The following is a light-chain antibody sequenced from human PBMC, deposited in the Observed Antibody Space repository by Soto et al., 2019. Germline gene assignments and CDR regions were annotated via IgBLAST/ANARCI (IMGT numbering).Light chain of an antibody. V-gene: IGLV2-14*01. CDR2: QVT. J-gene: IGLJ1*01. CDR3: SSYTSGSTLPWV. Sequence: QSALTQPASVSGSPGQSITISCTGTSSDLAIYNYVSWYQQQPGKAPKLMIYQVTNRPSGISDRFSGSKSGNTASLTIFGLQVEDEAVYYCSSYTSGSTLPWVFGTGTKLTVL. CDR1: SSDLAIYNY.